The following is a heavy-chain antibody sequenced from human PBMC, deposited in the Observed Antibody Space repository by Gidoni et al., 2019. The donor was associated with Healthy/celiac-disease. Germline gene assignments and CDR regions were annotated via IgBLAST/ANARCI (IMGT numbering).Heavy chain of an antibody. J-gene: IGHJ3*02. D-gene: IGHD6-13*01. Sequence: EVQLLESGGGLVQPGGSLRLSCAASGFTFSSYAMSWVRQAPGKGLEWVSAISGSGGSTYYADSVEGRFTISRDNSKNTLYLQMNSLRAEDTAVYYCAKVEWYRNIAADAFDIWGQGTMVTVSS. CDR3: AKVEWYRNIAADAFDI. CDR1: GFTFSSYA. CDR2: ISGSGGST. V-gene: IGHV3-23*01.